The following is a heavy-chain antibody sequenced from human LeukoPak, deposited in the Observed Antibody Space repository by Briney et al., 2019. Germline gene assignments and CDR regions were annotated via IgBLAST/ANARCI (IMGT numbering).Heavy chain of an antibody. V-gene: IGHV4-39*07. CDR1: GGSISSSSYY. CDR2: IYYSGST. J-gene: IGHJ4*02. CDR3: ARDTKPYYYGSGSSFDY. D-gene: IGHD3-10*01. Sequence: PSETLSLTRTVSGGSISSSSYYWGWIRQPPGKGLEWIGNIYYSGSTYYNPSLKSRVTISLDTSKNQFSLKLSSVTAADTAVYYCARDTKPYYYGSGSSFDYWGQGTLVTVSS.